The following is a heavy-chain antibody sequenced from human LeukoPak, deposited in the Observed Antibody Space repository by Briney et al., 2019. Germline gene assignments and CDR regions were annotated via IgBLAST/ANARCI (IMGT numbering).Heavy chain of an antibody. D-gene: IGHD5-12*01. CDR3: AKDRPTWPIDY. V-gene: IGHV3-30-3*01. Sequence: GGSLRLSCAASGFTFSSYPMHWVRQAPGKGLEWVAVISYDGSNKYYADSVKGRFTISRDNSKNTLYLQMNSLRAEDTAVYYCAKDRPTWPIDYWGQGILVTVSS. J-gene: IGHJ4*02. CDR1: GFTFSSYP. CDR2: ISYDGSNK.